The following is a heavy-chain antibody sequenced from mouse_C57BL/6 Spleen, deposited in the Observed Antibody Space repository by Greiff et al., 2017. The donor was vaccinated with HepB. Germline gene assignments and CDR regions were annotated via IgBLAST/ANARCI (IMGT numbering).Heavy chain of an antibody. CDR1: GFSLTSYG. J-gene: IGHJ4*01. CDR2: IWSDGST. V-gene: IGHV2-6-1*01. D-gene: IGHD2-1*01. Sequence: VQLKESGPGLVAPSQSLSITCTVSGFSLTSYGVHWVRQPPGKGLEWLVVIWSDGSTTYNSALKSRLSISKDNSKSQVFLKMNSLQTDDTAMYYCARQIYYAHYYAMDYWGQGTSVTVSS. CDR3: ARQIYYAHYYAMDY.